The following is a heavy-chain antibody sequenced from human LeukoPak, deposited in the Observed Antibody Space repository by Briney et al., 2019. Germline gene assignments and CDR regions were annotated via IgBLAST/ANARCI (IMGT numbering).Heavy chain of an antibody. J-gene: IGHJ4*02. D-gene: IGHD3-22*01. V-gene: IGHV1-8*01. CDR1: GYTFTSYD. CDR2: INPNSGNT. CDR3: ARVMRSRYYHDSSGLNPGY. Sequence: GASVKVSCKASGYTFTSYDINWVRQATGQGLEWMGWINPNSGNTGYAQKFQGRVTMTRNTSISTAYMELSSLRSEDTAVYYCARVMRSRYYHDSSGLNPGYWGQGTLVTVSS.